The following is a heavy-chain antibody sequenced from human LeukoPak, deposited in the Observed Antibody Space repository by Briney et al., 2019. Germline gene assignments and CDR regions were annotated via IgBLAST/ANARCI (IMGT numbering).Heavy chain of an antibody. CDR2: ISGGGDAT. CDR3: TRDQRKYCSRTTCFVFDI. Sequence: GGSLRLSCAASTFIFSDYAMTWVRQAPGKGLEWVSTISGGGDATYYAHSVKGRFAVSRDNSKKTLYLQLNSLRAEDAAVYYCTRDQRKYCSRTTCFVFDIWGQGTVVSVSS. D-gene: IGHD2-2*01. V-gene: IGHV3-23*01. CDR1: TFIFSDYA. J-gene: IGHJ3*02.